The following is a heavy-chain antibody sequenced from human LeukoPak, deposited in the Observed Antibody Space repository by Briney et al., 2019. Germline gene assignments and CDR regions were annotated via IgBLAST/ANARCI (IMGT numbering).Heavy chain of an antibody. CDR1: GGSIRTYF. D-gene: IGHD3-3*01. Sequence: PSETLSLTCTVSGGSIRTYFWSWIRQPPGKGLEWIGYISYSGSTNYNPSLKSRVTISVDMSKNQFSLKLNSMTAADTAVYYCARAGGDYDFWSGPLNWFDPWGQGTLVTVSS. V-gene: IGHV4-59*01. J-gene: IGHJ5*02. CDR3: ARAGGDYDFWSGPLNWFDP. CDR2: ISYSGST.